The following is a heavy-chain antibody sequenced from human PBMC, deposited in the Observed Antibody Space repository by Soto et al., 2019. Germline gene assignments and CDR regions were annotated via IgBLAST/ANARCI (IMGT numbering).Heavy chain of an antibody. Sequence: GGSLRLSCAASGFTFSDYAVSWVRQAPGRGLAWVSTITSSGGTYYADSVKGRFTISRDNSKNTLYLQVTSLRAEDAAVHYCVKAAPGSGWLSDYWGQGTLVTVSS. CDR2: ITSSGGT. CDR3: VKAAPGSGWLSDY. V-gene: IGHV3-23*01. J-gene: IGHJ4*02. D-gene: IGHD3-22*01. CDR1: GFTFSDYA.